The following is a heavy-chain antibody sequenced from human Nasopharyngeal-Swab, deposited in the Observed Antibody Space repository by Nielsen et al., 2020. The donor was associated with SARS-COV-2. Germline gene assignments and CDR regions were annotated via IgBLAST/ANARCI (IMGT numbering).Heavy chain of an antibody. V-gene: IGHV3-48*04. J-gene: IGHJ6*02. D-gene: IGHD6-13*01. Sequence: GESLKISCAASGFTFSSYSINWVRQGPGKGLEWVSYISISSTTMYYADSVKGRFTISRDNAKNSLYLQMNSLRAEDTAVYYCARDGSSWTDYYYYGMDVWGQGTTVTVSS. CDR1: GFTFSSYS. CDR3: ARDGSSWTDYYYYGMDV. CDR2: ISISSTTM.